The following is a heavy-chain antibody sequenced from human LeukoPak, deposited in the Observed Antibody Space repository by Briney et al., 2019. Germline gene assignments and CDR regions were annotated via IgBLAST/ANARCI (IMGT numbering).Heavy chain of an antibody. V-gene: IGHV3-7*01. CDR1: GFTFSSYW. Sequence: GGSLRLSCAASGFTFSSYWVSWVRQAPGKGLEWVANIKQDGSEKYYVDSVKGRFTISRDNAKNSLYLQMNSLRAEDTAVYYCARVAPTGAFDIWGQGTMVTVSS. CDR2: IKQDGSEK. J-gene: IGHJ3*02. CDR3: ARVAPTGAFDI.